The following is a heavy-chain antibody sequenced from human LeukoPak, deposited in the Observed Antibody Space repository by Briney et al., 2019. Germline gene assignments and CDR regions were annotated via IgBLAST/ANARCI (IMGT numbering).Heavy chain of an antibody. V-gene: IGHV4-59*01. CDR2: IYYTGST. Sequence: SSETLSLTCAVSGGSFGEYYWSWIRQPPGKGLEWIGYIYYTGSTEYHPSLKSRVTISLDTSKNQFSLKLTSVTAADTAVYYCARVYQSAEYYFDYWGQGNLVSVSS. CDR1: GGSFGEYY. D-gene: IGHD2-2*01. CDR3: ARVYQSAEYYFDY. J-gene: IGHJ4*02.